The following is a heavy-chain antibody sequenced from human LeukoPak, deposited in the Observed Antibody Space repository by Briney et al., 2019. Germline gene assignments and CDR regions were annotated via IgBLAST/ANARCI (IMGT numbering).Heavy chain of an antibody. V-gene: IGHV3-21*01. D-gene: IGHD2-21*01. CDR1: GFTFSSYS. Sequence: PGGSLRLSCAASGFTFSSYSMNWVRQAPGKGLEWVSSISSSSSYIYYAGSVKGRFTISRDNAKNSLYLQMNSLRAEDTAVYYCARDDSDYWGQGTLVTVSS. CDR3: ARDDSDY. J-gene: IGHJ4*02. CDR2: ISSSSSYI.